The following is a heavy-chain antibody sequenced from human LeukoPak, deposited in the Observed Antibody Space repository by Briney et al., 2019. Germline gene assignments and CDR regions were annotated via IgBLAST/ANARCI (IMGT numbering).Heavy chain of an antibody. Sequence: NPSETLSLTCTVSGGSISSSSYYWGWIRQPPGKGLEWIGSIYYSGSTYYNPSLKSRVTISVDTSKNQFSLKLSSVTAADTAVYYCAGDMSSSWWSYYFDYWGQGTLVTVSS. D-gene: IGHD6-13*01. CDR1: GGSISSSSYY. CDR2: IYYSGST. CDR3: AGDMSSSWWSYYFDY. V-gene: IGHV4-39*02. J-gene: IGHJ4*02.